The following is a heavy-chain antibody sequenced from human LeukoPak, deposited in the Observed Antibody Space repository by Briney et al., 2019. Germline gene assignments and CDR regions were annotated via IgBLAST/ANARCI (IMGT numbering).Heavy chain of an antibody. V-gene: IGHV3-21*04. J-gene: IGHJ6*03. Sequence: GGSLRLSCAASGFTFSSYSMNWVRQAPGKGLEWVSSISSSSSYIYYADSVKGRFTISRDNAKNSLYLQMNSLRAEDTALYYCARDIEDIVVVPAAYYYYYMDVWGKGTTVTVSS. CDR2: ISSSSSYI. D-gene: IGHD2-2*01. CDR3: ARDIEDIVVVPAAYYYYYMDV. CDR1: GFTFSSYS.